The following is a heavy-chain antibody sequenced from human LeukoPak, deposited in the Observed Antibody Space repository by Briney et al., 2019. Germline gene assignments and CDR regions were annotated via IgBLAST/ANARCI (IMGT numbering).Heavy chain of an antibody. CDR3: ARDLHDSSGHGY. V-gene: IGHV4-4*07. J-gene: IGHJ4*02. CDR1: GASISTYF. CDR2: VYASGTP. D-gene: IGHD3-22*01. Sequence: PSETLSLTCTVSGASISTYFWSWIRQSAEKGLEWIGRVYASGTPKYNSSLKSRLTMSVDTSKNQISLSLNSVTAADTAVYYCARDLHDSSGHGYWGQGTLVTVSS.